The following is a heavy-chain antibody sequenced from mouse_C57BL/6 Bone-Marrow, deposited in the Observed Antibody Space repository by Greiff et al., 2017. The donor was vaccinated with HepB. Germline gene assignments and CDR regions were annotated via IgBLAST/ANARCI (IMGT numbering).Heavy chain of an antibody. V-gene: IGHV1-82*01. D-gene: IGHD1-1*01. Sequence: QVQLQQSGPELVKPGASVKISCKASGYAFSSSWMNWVKQRPGKGLEWIGRIYPGDGDTNYNGKFKGKATLTADKSSSTAYMQLSSLTSEDSAVYVCARGYYGSSYSFDYWGQGTTLTVSS. J-gene: IGHJ2*01. CDR1: GYAFSSSW. CDR2: IYPGDGDT. CDR3: ARGYYGSSYSFDY.